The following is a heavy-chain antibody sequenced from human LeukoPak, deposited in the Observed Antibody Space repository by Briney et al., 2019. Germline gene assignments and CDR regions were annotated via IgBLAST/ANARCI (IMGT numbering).Heavy chain of an antibody. CDR2: ISYNGSSK. J-gene: IGHJ6*03. V-gene: IGHV3-30*04. CDR1: GFTFSNVA. CDR3: ARPYLEWSLKFYMDV. Sequence: GGSLRLSCAASGFTFSNVAMHWGRQAPGKGLEWVSLISYNGSSKYNEDSVKGRVTISRDDSKNTLYLQMTSLSAEATDVSYCARPYLEWSLKFYMDVWGKGTTVTVSS. D-gene: IGHD3-3*02.